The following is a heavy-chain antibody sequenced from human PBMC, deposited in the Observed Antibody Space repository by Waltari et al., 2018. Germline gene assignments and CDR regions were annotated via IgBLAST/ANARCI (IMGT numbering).Heavy chain of an antibody. V-gene: IGHV4-31*03. CDR3: AGNFVVLTAMDY. Sequence: QVQLQESGPGLVKPSQTLSLTCTVSGGSISSGGYYWSWIRQHPGKGLEWIGYIYYSGRTYYSPSLMSRVTISVDTSKNQFSLKLSSVTAADTAVYYCAGNFVVLTAMDYWGQGTLVTVSS. D-gene: IGHD2-21*02. CDR2: IYYSGRT. CDR1: GGSISSGGYY. J-gene: IGHJ4*02.